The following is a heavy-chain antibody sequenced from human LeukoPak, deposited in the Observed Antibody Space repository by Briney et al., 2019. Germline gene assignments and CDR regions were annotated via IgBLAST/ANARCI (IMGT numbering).Heavy chain of an antibody. CDR3: ENYMDV. Sequence: GGSLRLSCVASGFNFSISAMNWIRKTPEKGLEWVAVISGSGNSTYYADSVRGRFTISRDNSKNTVYLQMDSLRAEDTAIYYCENYMDVWGNGTTVTVSS. V-gene: IGHV3-23*01. CDR2: ISGSGNST. CDR1: GFNFSISA. J-gene: IGHJ6*03.